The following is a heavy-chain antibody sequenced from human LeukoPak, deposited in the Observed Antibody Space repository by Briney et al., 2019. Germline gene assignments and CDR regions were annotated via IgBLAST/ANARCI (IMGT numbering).Heavy chain of an antibody. CDR2: INGKRGDT. V-gene: IGHV1-2*02. CDR3: ARDHDWGVDY. D-gene: IGHD7-27*01. J-gene: IGHJ4*02. Sequence: ASVKVSCKACGFTFTDHYMHWVRQVPGQGLEWMGWINGKRGDTNYAQNFQDRVTMTRDTSTSTVYMELSRLTVDDTAVYYCARDHDWGVDYWGQGTLVSVSS. CDR1: GFTFTDHY.